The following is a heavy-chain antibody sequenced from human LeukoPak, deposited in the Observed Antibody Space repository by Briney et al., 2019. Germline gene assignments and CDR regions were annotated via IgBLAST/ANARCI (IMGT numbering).Heavy chain of an antibody. D-gene: IGHD4-17*01. CDR2: ISGSGGST. CDR3: AKGPYGDYEGLDY. J-gene: IGHJ4*02. V-gene: IGHV3-23*01. Sequence: PGGSLRLSCAASGFPFSSYGMSWVRHAPGKGLEWVSAISGSGGSTYYADSVKGRFTIARDNSKNTLYLQMNSLRAEDTAVYYCAKGPYGDYEGLDYWGQGTLVTVSS. CDR1: GFPFSSYG.